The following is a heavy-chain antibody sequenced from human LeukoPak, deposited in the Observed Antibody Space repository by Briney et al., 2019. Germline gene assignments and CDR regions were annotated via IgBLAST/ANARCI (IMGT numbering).Heavy chain of an antibody. Sequence: SQTLSLTCAISGDSVSSNSAAWNWVRQSPSRGLEWLGRTFYRSKWFTDYAVSVKSRITINADTSKNQFSLQLNSVTPEDTAVYYCTRKGTVTTPFDYWGQGILVTASS. V-gene: IGHV6-1*01. J-gene: IGHJ4*02. CDR2: TFYRSKWFT. CDR1: GDSVSSNSAA. CDR3: TRKGTVTTPFDY. D-gene: IGHD4-11*01.